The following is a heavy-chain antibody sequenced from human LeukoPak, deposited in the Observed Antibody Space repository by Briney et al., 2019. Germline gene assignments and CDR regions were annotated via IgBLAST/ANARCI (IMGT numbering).Heavy chain of an antibody. CDR3: ATAKYYYDSSGCFDY. J-gene: IGHJ4*02. D-gene: IGHD3-22*01. V-gene: IGHV1-2*06. Sequence: ASVKVSCKASGYTFTVYYMHWVRQAPGQGLEWMGRINPNSGGTNYAQKFQGRVTMTRDTCISTAYMELSRLRSDDTAVYYCATAKYYYDSSGCFDYWGQGTLVTVSS. CDR2: INPNSGGT. CDR1: GYTFTVYY.